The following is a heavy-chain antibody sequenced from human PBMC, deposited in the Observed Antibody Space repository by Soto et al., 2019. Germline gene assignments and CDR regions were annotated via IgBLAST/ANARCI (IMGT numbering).Heavy chain of an antibody. V-gene: IGHV3-72*01. J-gene: IGHJ4*02. CDR3: IRPMTGTTRGFDY. D-gene: IGHD1-1*01. CDR2: SRNKANSYTT. Sequence: GGSLRLSCAVSGFTFSDHYMDWVRQAPGKGLEWVGRSRNKANSYTTEYAATVKGRFTISIDDSENSLYLQMDSLKTEDTAVYFCIRPMTGTTRGFDYWGQGTLVTVSS. CDR1: GFTFSDHY.